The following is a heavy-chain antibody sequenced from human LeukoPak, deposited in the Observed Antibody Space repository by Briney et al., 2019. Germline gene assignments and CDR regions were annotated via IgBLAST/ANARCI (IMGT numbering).Heavy chain of an antibody. V-gene: IGHV3-7*01. D-gene: IGHD1-26*01. CDR1: GFTLTKSW. Sequence: PGGPLRLSCAASGFTLTKSWMAWVRQAPGTGREWVANINQDGSTKHYADSLKGRFTISRDNSRNSLYLQMYSLRVDDTAVYYCARDTDGSLDYWGQGILVTVAS. J-gene: IGHJ4*02. CDR3: ARDTDGSLDY. CDR2: INQDGSTK.